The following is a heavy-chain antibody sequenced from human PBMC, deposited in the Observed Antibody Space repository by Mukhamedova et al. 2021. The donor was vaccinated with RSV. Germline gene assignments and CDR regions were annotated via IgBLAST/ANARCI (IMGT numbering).Heavy chain of an antibody. CDR2: IYYSGST. J-gene: IGHJ4*02. Sequence: GYIYYSGSTNYNPSLKSRVTISVDTSKNQFSLKLSSVTAADTAVYYCARERACGGDCHNPGGFYYWGQGTLVTVSS. D-gene: IGHD2-21*02. V-gene: IGHV4-59*01. CDR3: ARERACGGDCHNPGGFYY.